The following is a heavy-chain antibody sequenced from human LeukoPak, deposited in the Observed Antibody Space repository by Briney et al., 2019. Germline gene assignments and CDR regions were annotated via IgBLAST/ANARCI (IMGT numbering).Heavy chain of an antibody. CDR2: INPSGGST. V-gene: IGHV1-46*01. J-gene: IGHJ4*02. D-gene: IGHD1-26*01. CDR1: GYTFTYDS. CDR3: ARDRGRELLTY. Sequence: GASVKVSCEASGYTFTYDSMHWVRQAPGQGLEWMGLINPSGGSTGYAQKFEGRVTMTRDTPTSTVYMELSSLRSEDTAVYYCARDRGRELLTYWGQGTLVTVSS.